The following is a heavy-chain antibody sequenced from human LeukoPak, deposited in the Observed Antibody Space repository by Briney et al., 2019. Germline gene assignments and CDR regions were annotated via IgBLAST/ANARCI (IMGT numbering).Heavy chain of an antibody. V-gene: IGHV5-51*01. CDR1: GYSFTTYW. Sequence: GESLKISCKSSGYSFTTYWIGWVRQMPGKGLEWMGIIYPGDSDTRYSPSFQGQVTISADESISTAYLQWSSLKASDSAMFYCARLPYYYDDSGYSQYFFDYWGQGTLVTVSS. CDR3: ARLPYYYDDSGYSQYFFDY. CDR2: IYPGDSDT. J-gene: IGHJ4*02. D-gene: IGHD3-22*01.